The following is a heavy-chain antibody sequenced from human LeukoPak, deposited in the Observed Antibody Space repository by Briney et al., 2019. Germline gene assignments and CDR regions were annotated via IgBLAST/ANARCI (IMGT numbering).Heavy chain of an antibody. J-gene: IGHJ4*02. D-gene: IGHD1-1*01. CDR2: ISGSGSNT. CDR3: GKDRQLDC. CDR1: GFTFSNYA. V-gene: IGHV3-23*01. Sequence: GGSLRLSCAASGFTFSNYAMTWVRQAPGKGLEWVSVISGSGSNTDYADSVKGRFTISRDNSKNTLFLQMDSLRAEDTAVYYCGKDRQLDCWGQGTLVTVSS.